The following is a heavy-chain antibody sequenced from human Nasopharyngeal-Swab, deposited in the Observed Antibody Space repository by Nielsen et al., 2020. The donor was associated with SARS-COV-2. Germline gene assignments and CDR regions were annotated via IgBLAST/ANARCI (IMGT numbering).Heavy chain of an antibody. V-gene: IGHV4-38-2*01. D-gene: IGHD5-18*01. J-gene: IGHJ4*02. CDR2: IYHSGST. CDR3: ARRSGYSYGYALDN. Sequence: RQPPGKGLEWIASIYHSGSTYYNPSLRSRVTILVDTSKNQFPLKLYSVTAADTAIYYCARRSGYSYGYALDNWGPGTLVTVSS.